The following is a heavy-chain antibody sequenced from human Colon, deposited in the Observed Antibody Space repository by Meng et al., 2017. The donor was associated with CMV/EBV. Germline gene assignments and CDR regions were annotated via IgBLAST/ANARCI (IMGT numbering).Heavy chain of an antibody. Sequence: SDFTFNEYTMMWVRQSPGKGPEWVSSISRSSTYIYYADSVKGRFTISRDNAKNSLFLQMNSLRVEDTAIYYCARSDVLADPLNWIDPWGQGTLVTVSS. CDR2: ISRSSTYI. CDR3: ARSDVLADPLNWIDP. D-gene: IGHD2-21*01. V-gene: IGHV3-21*01. J-gene: IGHJ5*02. CDR1: DFTFNEYT.